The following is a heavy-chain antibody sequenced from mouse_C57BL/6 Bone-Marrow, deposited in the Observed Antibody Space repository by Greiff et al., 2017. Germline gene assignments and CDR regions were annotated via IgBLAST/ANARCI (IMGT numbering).Heavy chain of an antibody. J-gene: IGHJ2*01. V-gene: IGHV1-69*01. CDR3: AREGTTVVAPFDY. D-gene: IGHD1-1*01. CDR1: GYTFTSYW. Sequence: QVQLQQPGAELVMPGASVKLSCKASGYTFTSYWMHWVKQRPGQGLEWIGEIDPSDSYTNYTQKFKGKSTLTVDKSSSTAYMQLSSLTSEDSAVYYCAREGTTVVAPFDYWGQGTTLTVSS. CDR2: IDPSDSYT.